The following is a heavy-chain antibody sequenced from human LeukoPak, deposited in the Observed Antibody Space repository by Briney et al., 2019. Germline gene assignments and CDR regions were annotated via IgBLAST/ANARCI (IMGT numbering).Heavy chain of an antibody. D-gene: IGHD6-19*01. Sequence: SETLSLTCTVSGGSISSYYWSWIRQPPGKGLEWIGYIYYSGSTNYNPSLKSRVTISVDTSKNQLSLKLSSVTAADTAVYYCARDGGSGWYYFDYWGQGTLVTVSS. CDR1: GGSISSYY. J-gene: IGHJ4*02. CDR2: IYYSGST. V-gene: IGHV4-59*01. CDR3: ARDGGSGWYYFDY.